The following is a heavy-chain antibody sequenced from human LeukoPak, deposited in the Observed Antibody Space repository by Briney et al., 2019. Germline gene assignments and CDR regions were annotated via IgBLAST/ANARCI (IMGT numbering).Heavy chain of an antibody. J-gene: IGHJ5*02. CDR1: GYTFTSYG. D-gene: IGHD4-17*01. V-gene: IGHV1-18*01. CDR2: ISAYNGNT. CDR3: ARVVGYWGYDYGDYETNWFDP. Sequence: ASVKVSCKASGYTFTSYGISWVRQAPGQGLEWMGWISAYNGNTNYAQKLQGRVTMTTDTSTSTAYMELRSLRSDDTAVYYCARVVGYWGYDYGDYETNWFDPWGQGTLVTVSS.